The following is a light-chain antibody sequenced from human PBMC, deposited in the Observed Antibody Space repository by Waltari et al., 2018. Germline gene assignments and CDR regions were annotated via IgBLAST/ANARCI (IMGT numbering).Light chain of an antibody. CDR1: ALPKQY. CDR3: YSTDSSGNHWV. CDR2: EDS. J-gene: IGLJ3*02. Sequence: SYELKQPPSVSVSPGQTARKPCSGEALPKQYSYRYQQKSGQAPGLVIYEDSKRPTGIPERFSGSSSGTMATLTISGAQVEDEADYYFYSTDSSGNHWVFGGGTKLTVL. V-gene: IGLV3-10*01.